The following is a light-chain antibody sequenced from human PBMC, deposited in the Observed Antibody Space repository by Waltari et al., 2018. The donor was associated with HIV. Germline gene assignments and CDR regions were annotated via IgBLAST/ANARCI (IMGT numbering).Light chain of an antibody. CDR1: SVSVSTSYS. CDR3: ALYMGSAIL. J-gene: IGLJ2*01. V-gene: IGLV8-61*01. Sequence: QTVVTQAPSFSVSPGGTVTLTCALNSVSVSTSYSPSWYQQTPGQAQRTLLYSTNSRSSGVPDRFSGSILGNKAALTITGAQADDECDYYCALYMGSAILFGGGTKLTVL. CDR2: STN.